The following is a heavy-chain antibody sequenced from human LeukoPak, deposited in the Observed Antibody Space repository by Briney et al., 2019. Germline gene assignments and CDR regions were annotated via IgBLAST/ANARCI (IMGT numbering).Heavy chain of an antibody. CDR3: ARERYYYGSGSPFDY. Sequence: ASVKVSCKASGYTFTSYGIIWVRQAPGQGLEWMGWISAYNGNTNYAQKLQGRVTMTTDTSTSTAYMELRSLRSDDTAVYYCARERYYYGSGSPFDYWGQGTLVTVSS. V-gene: IGHV1-18*01. CDR1: GYTFTSYG. D-gene: IGHD3-10*01. J-gene: IGHJ4*02. CDR2: ISAYNGNT.